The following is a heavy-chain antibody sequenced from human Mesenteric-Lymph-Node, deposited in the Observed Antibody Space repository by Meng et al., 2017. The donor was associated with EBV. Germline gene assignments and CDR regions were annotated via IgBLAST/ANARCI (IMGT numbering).Heavy chain of an antibody. CDR2: ISDSGST. J-gene: IGHJ4*02. D-gene: IGHD2-15*01. Sequence: HGQLQEWGAGLLKPSETRSLTCGVFGGSFGGYYWSWIRQSPGKGLEWVGEISDSGSTTYNPSLKSRVTISGDRSDNHFSLRLSSVTAADTAVYYCARNRDVYCGGGSCSDFDYWGQGTLVTVSS. CDR3: ARNRDVYCGGGSCSDFDY. CDR1: GGSFGGYY. V-gene: IGHV4-34*01.